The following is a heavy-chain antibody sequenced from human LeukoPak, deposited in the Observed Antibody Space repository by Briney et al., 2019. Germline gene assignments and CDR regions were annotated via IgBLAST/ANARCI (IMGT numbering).Heavy chain of an antibody. V-gene: IGHV1-69*04. CDR3: ARDAYCSGGSCYSGFDY. D-gene: IGHD2-15*01. Sequence: GASVKVSCKASGGTFSSYAISWVRQAPGQGLEWMGRIIPILGIANYAQKLQGRVTITADKSTSTAYMELSSLRSEDTAVYYCARDAYCSGGSCYSGFDYWGQGTLVTVSS. CDR1: GGTFSSYA. CDR2: IIPILGIA. J-gene: IGHJ4*02.